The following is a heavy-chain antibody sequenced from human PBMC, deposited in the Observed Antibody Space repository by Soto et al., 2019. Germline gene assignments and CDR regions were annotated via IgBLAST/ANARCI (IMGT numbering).Heavy chain of an antibody. D-gene: IGHD6-6*01. CDR2: LYTSGRT. V-gene: IGHV4-4*07. J-gene: IGHJ4*02. CDR1: GGAISSYY. Sequence: SETLSLTCTVSGGAISSYYWSWIRQPAGKGLECIRRLYTSGRTDYDPSLKSRVTMSVDTSKNKFSLKLSSVTAADTAVYYCARESFRTAARLRCSYYSDYQGPGTPGTVSA. CDR3: ARESFRTAARLRCSYYSDY.